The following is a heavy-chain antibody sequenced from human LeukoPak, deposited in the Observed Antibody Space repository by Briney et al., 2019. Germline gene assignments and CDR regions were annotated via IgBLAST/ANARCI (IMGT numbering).Heavy chain of an antibody. D-gene: IGHD2-15*01. J-gene: IGHJ4*02. CDR3: ARAKRYCSGGSCLPSWFDY. Sequence: SETLSLTCTVSGGSISSYYWSWIRQPPGEGLEWIGYIYYSGSTNYNPSLKSRVTISVDRSKNQFSLKLSSVTAADTAVYYCARAKRYCSGGSCLPSWFDYWGQGTLVTVSS. V-gene: IGHV4-59*12. CDR1: GGSISSYY. CDR2: IYYSGST.